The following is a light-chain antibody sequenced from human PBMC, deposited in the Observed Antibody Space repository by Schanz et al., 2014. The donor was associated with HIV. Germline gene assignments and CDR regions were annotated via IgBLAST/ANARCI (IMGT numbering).Light chain of an antibody. V-gene: IGLV2-14*03. J-gene: IGLJ2*01. Sequence: QSVLTQPASVSGSPGQSISISCTGTSGDVGSYNYVSWYQQYPGKVPRLMIYDVNNRPPGVSSRFSGSKSGNTASLTISGLQAEDEADYYCSSYTSSSTHVVFGGGTKLTVL. CDR1: SGDVGSYNY. CDR2: DVN. CDR3: SSYTSSSTHVV.